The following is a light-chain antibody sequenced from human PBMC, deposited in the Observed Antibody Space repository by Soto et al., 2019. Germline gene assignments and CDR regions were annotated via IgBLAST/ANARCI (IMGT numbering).Light chain of an antibody. CDR3: SSYTSSNSNV. Sequence: QSVLTQPASVSGSLGQSITISCTGTSSDVGGSNYVSWYQQFPGKAPKLMISDVTNRPSGVSNRFSGSKSGNTASLTISGLQAEDEADYYCSSYTSSNSNVFGTGTKLTV. CDR2: DVT. V-gene: IGLV2-14*01. CDR1: SSDVGGSNY. J-gene: IGLJ1*01.